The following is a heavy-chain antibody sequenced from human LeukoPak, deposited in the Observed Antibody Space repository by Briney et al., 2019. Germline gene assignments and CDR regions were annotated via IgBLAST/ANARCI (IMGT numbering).Heavy chain of an antibody. CDR3: ARRFCPNCRFDY. J-gene: IGHJ4*02. CDR1: GGSISPYY. V-gene: IGHV4-59*08. Sequence: PSETLSLTCNVSGGSISPYYWSWIRQPPGKGLEYIGYIYHRGTSNYNPSLKSRVIISVDTSRNQFSLKLTSVTAADTAMYYCARRFCPNCRFDYWGQGTLVTVSS. D-gene: IGHD1-1*01. CDR2: IYHRGTS.